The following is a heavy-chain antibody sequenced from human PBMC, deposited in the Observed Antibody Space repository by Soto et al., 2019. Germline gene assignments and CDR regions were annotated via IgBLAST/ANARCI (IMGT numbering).Heavy chain of an antibody. CDR2: VYYNGST. CDR3: ARTRGRGQWRDFYFDF. Sequence: ASETLSLTCTVSGGPIAPFYWTWIRQSPGKGLESIGYVYYNGSTNYNPALKGRVTISLATSKSQFSLRLSSVTAADTAVYYCARTRGRGQWRDFYFDFWGQGSLVTVSS. V-gene: IGHV4-59*12. J-gene: IGHJ4*02. CDR1: GGPIAPFY. D-gene: IGHD6-19*01.